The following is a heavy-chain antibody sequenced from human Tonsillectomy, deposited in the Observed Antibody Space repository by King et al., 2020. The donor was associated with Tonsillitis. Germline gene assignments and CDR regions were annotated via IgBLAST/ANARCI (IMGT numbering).Heavy chain of an antibody. CDR2: IDYSGATKYHTGTT. CDR3: ATNSSNRYYLDH. V-gene: IGHV4-59*01. CDR1: GGSINSYF. J-gene: IGHJ4*02. D-gene: IGHD6-19*01. Sequence: QLQESGPGLVKPSETLSLTCTVSGGSINSYFWTWIRQPPGKGLEWVGYIDYSGATKYHTGTTNSNPSLKSRVTISVDTSKNQFSLKLKSVTAADTAVYYCATNSSNRYYLDHWGQGSLVSVSS.